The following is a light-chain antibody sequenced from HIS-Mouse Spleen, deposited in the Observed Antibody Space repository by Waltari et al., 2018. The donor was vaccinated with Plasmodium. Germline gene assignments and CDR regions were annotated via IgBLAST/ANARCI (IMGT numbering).Light chain of an antibody. V-gene: IGKV3-20*01. J-gene: IGKJ2*01. Sequence: EIVFTQSPGTLSLSPGERATLSCRASQSVNSSYLAWYQQKPGQAPRLLIYGASSRATGIPDRFSGSGSGTDFTLTISRLEPEDFAVYYCQQYGSSPYTFGQGTKLEIK. CDR1: QSVNSSY. CDR2: GAS. CDR3: QQYGSSPYT.